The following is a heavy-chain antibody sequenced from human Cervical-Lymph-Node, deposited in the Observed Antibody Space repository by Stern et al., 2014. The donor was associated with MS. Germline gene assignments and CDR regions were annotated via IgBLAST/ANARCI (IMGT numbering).Heavy chain of an antibody. D-gene: IGHD3-10*01. J-gene: IGHJ4*02. CDR3: ARAGGSKDDF. Sequence: QVQLVQSGGGLVKPGGSLRLSCAASGFIFSDYYMNWIRQAPGKGLEWLSYISSRDGTIHYADSVKGRFTISRDNATKSLYLHMTSLRAEDTAVYYCARAGGSKDDFWGQGTLVTVSS. CDR1: GFIFSDYY. CDR2: ISSRDGTI. V-gene: IGHV3-11*01.